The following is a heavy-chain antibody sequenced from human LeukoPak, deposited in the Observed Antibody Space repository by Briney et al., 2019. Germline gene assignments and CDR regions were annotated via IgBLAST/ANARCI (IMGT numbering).Heavy chain of an antibody. CDR3: ARAFGSGSYFSDAFDI. CDR1: GGSISSYY. Sequence: SETLSLTCTVSGGSISSYYWSWIRQPPGKGLEWIGYIYYSGSTNYNPSLKSRVTISVDTSKNQFSLKLSSVTAADTAVYYCARAFGSGSYFSDAFDIWGQGTMVTVSS. CDR2: IYYSGST. J-gene: IGHJ3*02. V-gene: IGHV4-59*08. D-gene: IGHD3-10*01.